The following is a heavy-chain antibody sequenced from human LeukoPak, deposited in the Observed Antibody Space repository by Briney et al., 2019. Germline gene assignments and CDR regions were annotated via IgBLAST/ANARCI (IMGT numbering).Heavy chain of an antibody. Sequence: SETLSLTCAVYGGSFSGYYWSWIRQPPGKGLEWIGEINHSGSTNYNPSLKSRVTISVDTSKNQFSLKLSSVTAADTTVYYCASTSTKTYYYMDVWGKGTTVTVSS. CDR2: INHSGST. CDR3: ASTSTKTYYYMDV. CDR1: GGSFSGYY. J-gene: IGHJ6*03. V-gene: IGHV4-34*01. D-gene: IGHD1-1*01.